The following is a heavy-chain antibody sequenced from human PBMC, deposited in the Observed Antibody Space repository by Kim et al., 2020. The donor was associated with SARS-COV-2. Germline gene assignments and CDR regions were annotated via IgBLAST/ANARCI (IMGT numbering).Heavy chain of an antibody. CDR1: GYTFTSYA. D-gene: IGHD3-22*01. CDR2: INAGNGNT. J-gene: IGHJ6*02. CDR3: ARDDDYYDSSGRYYYYGMDV. V-gene: IGHV1-3*01. Sequence: ASVKVSCKASGYTFTSYAMHWVRQAPGQRLEWMGWINAGNGNTKYSQKFQGRVTITRDTSASTAYMELSSLRSEDTAVYYCARDDDYYDSSGRYYYYGMDVWGQGTTVTVSS.